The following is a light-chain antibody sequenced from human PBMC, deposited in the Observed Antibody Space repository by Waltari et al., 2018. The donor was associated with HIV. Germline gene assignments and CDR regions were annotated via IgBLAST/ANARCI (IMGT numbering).Light chain of an antibody. Sequence: DTQMTQSPSTVSASIGDRVTITCRASQSISTWLAWYQLKPGKVPKLLIHEASSLESGVSTRFSGSGSGTEFTLTINSLQPDDSATYFCQQYKSTPWMFGQGTKVEIK. V-gene: IGKV1-5*03. CDR2: EAS. CDR3: QQYKSTPWM. J-gene: IGKJ1*01. CDR1: QSISTW.